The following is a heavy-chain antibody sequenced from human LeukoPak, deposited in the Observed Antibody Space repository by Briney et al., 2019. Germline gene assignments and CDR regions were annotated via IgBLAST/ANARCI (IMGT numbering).Heavy chain of an antibody. CDR3: AKGVAVASPYYFDY. J-gene: IGHJ4*02. V-gene: IGHV3-23*01. D-gene: IGHD6-19*01. CDR1: GFSFSSYA. Sequence: PGGSLRLSCAASGFSFSSYAMSWVRQVPGKGLEWVSPISGSGSSTYYADSVKGRFTISRDNSKNTLYLQMNSLRAEDTAVYYCAKGVAVASPYYFDYWGQGTLVTVSS. CDR2: ISGSGSST.